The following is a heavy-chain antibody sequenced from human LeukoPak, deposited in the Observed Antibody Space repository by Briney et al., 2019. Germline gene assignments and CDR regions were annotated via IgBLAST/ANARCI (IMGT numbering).Heavy chain of an antibody. Sequence: GGCLRLSCAASGFTFSSYAMHWVRQAPGKGLEWVAVISYDGSNKYYADSVKGRFTISRDNSKNTLYLQMNSLRAEDTAVYYCAKKNLYSSSPFDYWGQGTLVTVSS. D-gene: IGHD6-13*01. CDR1: GFTFSSYA. V-gene: IGHV3-30-3*02. CDR3: AKKNLYSSSPFDY. CDR2: ISYDGSNK. J-gene: IGHJ4*02.